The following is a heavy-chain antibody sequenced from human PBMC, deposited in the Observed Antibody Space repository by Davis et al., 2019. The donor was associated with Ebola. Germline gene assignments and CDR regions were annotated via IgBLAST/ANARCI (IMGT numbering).Heavy chain of an antibody. V-gene: IGHV4-31*03. Sequence: SETLSLTCTVSGGSISSGGYYWSWIRQHPGKGLEWIGYIYYSGSTYYNPSLKSRVTISVDTSKSQFSLKLSSVTAADTAVYYCARITGTTSHYYYGMDVWGQGTTVTVSS. CDR2: IYYSGST. CDR3: ARITGTTSHYYYGMDV. CDR1: GGSISSGGYY. D-gene: IGHD1-7*01. J-gene: IGHJ6*02.